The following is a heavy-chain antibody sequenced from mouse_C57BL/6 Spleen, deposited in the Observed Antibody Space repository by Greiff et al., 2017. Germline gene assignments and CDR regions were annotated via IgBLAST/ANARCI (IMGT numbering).Heavy chain of an antibody. CDR1: GYTFTSYW. J-gene: IGHJ2*01. CDR2: IYPGSGST. Sequence: LQQPGAELVKPGASVKMSCKASGYTFTSYWITWVKQRPGQGLEWIGDIYPGSGSTNYNEKFKSKATLTVDTSASTAYRQLSSLTSVDSAVYYCARYVHYFDDWGQGTTLTVAS. V-gene: IGHV1-55*01. CDR3: ARYVHYFDD.